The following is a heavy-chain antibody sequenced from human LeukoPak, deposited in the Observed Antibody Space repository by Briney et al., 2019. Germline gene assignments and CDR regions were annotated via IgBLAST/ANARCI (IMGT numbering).Heavy chain of an antibody. V-gene: IGHV1-18*01. CDR3: ARPPHGSGNSYYFDY. D-gene: IGHD3-10*01. J-gene: IGHJ4*02. CDR1: GYTFTSYG. Sequence: ASVKVSCKASGYTFTSYGISWVRQAPGQGLEWMGWISAYNGNTNYAQKLQGRVTMTTDTSTSTAYMELRSLRSDDTAVYYCARPPHGSGNSYYFDYWGQGTLVTVSS. CDR2: ISAYNGNT.